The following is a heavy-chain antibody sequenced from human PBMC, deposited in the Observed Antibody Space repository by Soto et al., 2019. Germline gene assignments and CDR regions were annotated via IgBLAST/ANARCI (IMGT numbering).Heavy chain of an antibody. CDR2: INHSGST. CDR1: GGSFSGYY. CDR3: ARNAFDQSGPTVTAFDY. D-gene: IGHD4-17*01. J-gene: IGHJ4*02. Sequence: SETLSLTCAVYGGSFSGYYWSWIRQPPGKGLEWIGEINHSGSTNYNPSLKSRVTISVDTSKNQFSLKLSSVTAADTAVYYCARNAFDQSGPTVTAFDYWGQGTQVTVSS. V-gene: IGHV4-34*01.